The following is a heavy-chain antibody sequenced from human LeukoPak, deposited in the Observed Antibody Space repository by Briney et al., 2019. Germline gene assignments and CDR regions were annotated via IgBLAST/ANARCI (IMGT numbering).Heavy chain of an antibody. V-gene: IGHV3-23*01. J-gene: IGHJ4*02. D-gene: IGHD2-2*02. CDR1: GFTFSSYA. CDR3: AKKDCSTTSCYKAFDS. CDR2: ISTSGGST. Sequence: GGSLRLSCAASGFTFSSYAMSWGRQAPGKGLEWVSVISTSGGSTGNADSVKGRFTISRDNSKNTLYLQMNSLRAEDTAVYYCAKKDCSTTSCYKAFDSWGQGTLVTVSS.